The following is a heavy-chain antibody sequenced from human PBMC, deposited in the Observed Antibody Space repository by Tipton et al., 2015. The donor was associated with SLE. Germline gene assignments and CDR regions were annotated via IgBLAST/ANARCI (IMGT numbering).Heavy chain of an antibody. J-gene: IGHJ6*02. CDR1: GGSIRSSRHF. CDR3: ARHVGVAYYYAMDV. V-gene: IGHV4-39*07. CDR2: IYYSGSP. D-gene: IGHD2-15*01. Sequence: TLSLTCTVSGGSIRSSRHFWGWIRQPPGKGLEWIGNIYYSGSPYYNPSLKSRVTISVNTSKNQFSLRLSSVTAADTAMYYCARHVGVAYYYAMDVWGQGTTVVISS.